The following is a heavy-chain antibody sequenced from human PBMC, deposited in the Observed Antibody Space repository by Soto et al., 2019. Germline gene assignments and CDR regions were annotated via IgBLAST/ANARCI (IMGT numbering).Heavy chain of an antibody. CDR1: GFTFSSYA. V-gene: IGHV3-23*01. Sequence: GGSLRLSYAASGFTFSSYAMSWVRQAPGKGLEWVSAISGSGGSTYYADSGKGRFTISRENTKNTPYLQMNSLRAEDTAVYYCAKVRIPYYFFWCGCTPPDHYYYC. D-gene: IGHD3-3*01. J-gene: IGHJ6*01. CDR3: AKVRIPYYFFWCGCTPPDHYYYC. CDR2: ISGSGGST.